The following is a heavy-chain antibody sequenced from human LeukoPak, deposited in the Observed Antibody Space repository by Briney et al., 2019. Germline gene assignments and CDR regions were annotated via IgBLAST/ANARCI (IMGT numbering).Heavy chain of an antibody. CDR2: IDHSGNT. CDR3: ARGRKGGSAL. V-gene: IGHV4-34*01. D-gene: IGHD3-10*01. J-gene: IGHJ4*02. CDR1: GGSFSGFY. Sequence: PSEILSLTCDVYGGSFSGFYWNRIRQPPGKGLEWIGEIDHSGNTNYNPSLKSRVTISVDRANNQFSLKLSSVTAADTAFYYCARGRKGGSALWGQGTLVTVSS.